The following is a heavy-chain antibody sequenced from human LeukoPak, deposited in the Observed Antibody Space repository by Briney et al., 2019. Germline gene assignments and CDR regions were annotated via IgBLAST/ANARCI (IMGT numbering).Heavy chain of an antibody. CDR2: ISSSSNYI. CDR1: GFTFTTYS. D-gene: IGHD5-18*01. V-gene: IGHV3-21*06. J-gene: IGHJ4*02. CDR3: ARCGLGGIQLWLLPFDY. Sequence: GGSLRLSCAASGFTFTTYSMNWVRQAPGKGLEWVSSISSSSNYIYYADSVKGRFTISRDNAQSSLYLQMNSLRAEDTAVYYCARCGLGGIQLWLLPFDYWGQGTLVTVPS.